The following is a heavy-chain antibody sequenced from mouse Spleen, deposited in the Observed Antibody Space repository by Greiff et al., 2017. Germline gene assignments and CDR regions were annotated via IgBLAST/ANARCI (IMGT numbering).Heavy chain of an antibody. CDR2: INYDGSST. Sequence: EVMLVESEGGLVQPGSSMKLSCTASGFTFSDYYMAWVRQVPEKGLEWVANINYDGSSTYYLDSLKSRFIISRDNAKNILYLQMSSLKSEDTATYYCARGAGDFYYFDYWGQGTTLTVSS. D-gene: IGHD3-3*01. V-gene: IGHV5-16*01. J-gene: IGHJ2*01. CDR1: GFTFSDYY. CDR3: ARGAGDFYYFDY.